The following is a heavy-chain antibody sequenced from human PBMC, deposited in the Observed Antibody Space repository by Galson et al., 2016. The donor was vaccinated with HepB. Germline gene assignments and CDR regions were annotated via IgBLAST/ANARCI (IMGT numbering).Heavy chain of an antibody. J-gene: IGHJ4*02. V-gene: IGHV1-18*01. CDR1: GYTFTTSG. Sequence: SVKVSCTASGYTFTTSGIRWVRQAPGQGLEWMAWISHYRGNTKYAQKFQGGFTLTTDSSKNTAYMEMRSLRFDDTALYYCARDVQYRIDSWGQGTLVTVSS. CDR3: ARDVQYRIDS. D-gene: IGHD2/OR15-2a*01. CDR2: ISHYRGNT.